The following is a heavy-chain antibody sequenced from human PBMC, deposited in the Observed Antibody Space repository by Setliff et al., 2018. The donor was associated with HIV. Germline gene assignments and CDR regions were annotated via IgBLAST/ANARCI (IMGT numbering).Heavy chain of an antibody. CDR1: GGSISSGGSY. Sequence: PSETLSLTCTVSGGSISSGGSYWSWIRQHPGKGLEWIGYIYSSGSTYYNPTLKSRVTISVDTSKNQFSLTLSSVTAADTAVYYCARHRIAARRPPYYYMDVWGKGTTVTVS. CDR3: ARHRIAARRPPYYYMDV. V-gene: IGHV4-31*03. CDR2: IYSSGST. J-gene: IGHJ6*03. D-gene: IGHD6-6*01.